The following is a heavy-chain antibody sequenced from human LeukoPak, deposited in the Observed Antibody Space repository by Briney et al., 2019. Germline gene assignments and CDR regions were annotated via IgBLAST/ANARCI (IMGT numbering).Heavy chain of an antibody. CDR3: ARADMVATVPFDY. Sequence: ASVKVSCKASGYTFTGYYMHWVRQAPGQGLEWMGRINPNSGGTNYAQKFQGRVTMTRDTSISTAYMELRSLRSDDTAVYYCARADMVATVPFDYWGQGTLVTVSS. CDR1: GYTFTGYY. D-gene: IGHD5-12*01. J-gene: IGHJ4*02. V-gene: IGHV1-2*06. CDR2: INPNSGGT.